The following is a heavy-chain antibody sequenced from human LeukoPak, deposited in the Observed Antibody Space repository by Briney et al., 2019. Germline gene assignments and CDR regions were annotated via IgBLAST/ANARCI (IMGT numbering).Heavy chain of an antibody. V-gene: IGHV1-8*01. Sequence: ASVKVSCKGSGYTFTSYDINWVRQATGQGLELIVWMNPNSGNTGYAQKFQGRVTMTRNTSISTAYMELSSLRSEDTAVYYCARAITMVRGVIIMGYWGQGTLVTVSS. CDR2: MNPNSGNT. CDR3: ARAITMVRGVIIMGY. J-gene: IGHJ4*02. CDR1: GYTFTSYD. D-gene: IGHD3-10*01.